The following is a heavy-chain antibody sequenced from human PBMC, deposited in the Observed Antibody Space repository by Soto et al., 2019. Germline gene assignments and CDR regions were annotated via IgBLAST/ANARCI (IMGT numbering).Heavy chain of an antibody. J-gene: IGHJ4*02. CDR2: ISSSSSTK. CDR3: ARDIDG. CDR1: GFTFSSYW. D-gene: IGHD2-15*01. V-gene: IGHV3-48*01. Sequence: GGSLRLSCAASGFTFSSYWMNWVRQAPGKGLEWVSYISSSSSTKFYADSVKGRFTISRDNARNSLYLQMNSLRAEDTAVYYCARDIDGGGQGTLVTVSS.